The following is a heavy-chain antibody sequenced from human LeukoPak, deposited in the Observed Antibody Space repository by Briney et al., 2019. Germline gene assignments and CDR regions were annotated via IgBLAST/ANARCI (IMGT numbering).Heavy chain of an antibody. J-gene: IGHJ4*02. D-gene: IGHD1-26*01. CDR2: ISGGGGST. CDR3: AKGGKWDVTPFDY. V-gene: IGHV3-23*01. CDR1: GFTFTSYS. Sequence: GGSLGLSCAASGFTFTSYSMNWVRQAPGKGLEWVSTISGGGGSTYYADSVKGRFTISRDNSKNTLYLQVNSLRAEDTAVYYCAKGGKWDVTPFDYWGQGTLVTVSP.